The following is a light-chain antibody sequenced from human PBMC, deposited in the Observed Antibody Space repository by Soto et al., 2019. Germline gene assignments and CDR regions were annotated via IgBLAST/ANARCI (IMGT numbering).Light chain of an antibody. CDR1: QSVGNNF. CDR2: HAT. CDR3: HQYANSPLT. V-gene: IGKV3-20*01. J-gene: IGKJ4*01. Sequence: EIVLTQSPGTLSLSPGERAALSCRASQSVGNNFLGWYQQKPGQSPRLLIYHATNRATGIPDRFSGTASGTDFTLTISRLEPEDFAVYYCHQYANSPLTFGGGTKVEIK.